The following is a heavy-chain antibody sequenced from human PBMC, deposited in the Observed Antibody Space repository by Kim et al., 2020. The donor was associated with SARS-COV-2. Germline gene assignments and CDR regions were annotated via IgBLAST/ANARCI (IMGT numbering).Heavy chain of an antibody. CDR1: GGSFSGYY. J-gene: IGHJ3*02. V-gene: IGHV4-34*01. CDR3: ARLRGFGIAVAGTRAFDI. D-gene: IGHD6-19*01. Sequence: SETLSLTCAVYGGSFSGYYWSWIRQPPGKGLEWIGEINHSGSTNYNPSLKSRVTISVDTSKNQFSLKLSSVTAADTAVYYCARLRGFGIAVAGTRAFDIWGQGTMVTVSS. CDR2: INHSGST.